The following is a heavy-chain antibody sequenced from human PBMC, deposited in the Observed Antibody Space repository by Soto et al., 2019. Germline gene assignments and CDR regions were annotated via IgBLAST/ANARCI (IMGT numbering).Heavy chain of an antibody. D-gene: IGHD3-10*01. CDR3: ARAQIDYYGSGSYYSRSAWFYX. J-gene: IGHJ5*02. CDR2: MIPMFGTA. Sequence: SVKVSFKASGGTFSSYAVSWVRQAPGQGLEWIGGMIPMFGTANYSQKFKGRVTITADESTSTDYMELSSLRYEDTAVYYCARAQIDYYGSGSYYSRSAWFYXWGQGTLVTVSX. V-gene: IGHV1-69*13. CDR1: GGTFSSYA.